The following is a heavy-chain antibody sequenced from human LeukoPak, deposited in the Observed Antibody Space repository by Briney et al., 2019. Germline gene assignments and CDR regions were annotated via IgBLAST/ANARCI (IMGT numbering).Heavy chain of an antibody. CDR3: ARTSSSGLVGGYYFDY. V-gene: IGHV4-39*07. J-gene: IGHJ4*02. Sequence: PSETLSLTCSVSGGSISSTIYYWGWIRQPPGKGLEWIASMYYSGSNFYNPSLKSRVTGSVDTSKNQFSLRLSSVTAADTAVYYCARTSSSGLVGGYYFDYWGQGTLVTVSS. CDR2: MYYSGSN. D-gene: IGHD6-19*01. CDR1: GGSISSTIYY.